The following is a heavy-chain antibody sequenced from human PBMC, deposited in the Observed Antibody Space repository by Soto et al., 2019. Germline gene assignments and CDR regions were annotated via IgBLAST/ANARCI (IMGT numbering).Heavy chain of an antibody. J-gene: IGHJ1*01. V-gene: IGHV4-38-2*01. D-gene: IGHD2-21*02. Sequence: PSETLSLTCAVSGYSINGGYYWVWIRQPPGKGLEWIGRIYHSGDTNYNPSLKSRVTVSADTSKNQFSLNLRSVTAADTAVYYCGRSDGGYWGQGTLVTVSS. CDR1: GYSINGGYY. CDR2: IYHSGDT. CDR3: GRSDGGY.